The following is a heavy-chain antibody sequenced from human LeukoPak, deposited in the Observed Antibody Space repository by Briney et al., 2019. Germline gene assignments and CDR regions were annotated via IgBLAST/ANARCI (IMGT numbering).Heavy chain of an antibody. CDR2: IKSKIDGGTT. CDR1: GFTITNAR. Sequence: GGSLRLSCAASGFTITNARMGWVRQAPGKGLEWVGLIKSKIDGGTTDFAETVKGRFTISIDDSKHTLYLQMNSLKSEDTGVYYCTTGYGHSDFDYWGQGTLVTVSS. CDR3: TTGYGHSDFDY. D-gene: IGHD3-3*02. V-gene: IGHV3-15*01. J-gene: IGHJ4*02.